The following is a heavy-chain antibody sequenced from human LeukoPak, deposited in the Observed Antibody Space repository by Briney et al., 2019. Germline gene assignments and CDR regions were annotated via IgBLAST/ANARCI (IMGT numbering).Heavy chain of an antibody. CDR2: IRYDGSNK. V-gene: IGHV3-30*02. CDR3: AKDRSGVVPAASPFDP. J-gene: IGHJ5*02. CDR1: GFTFSSYG. D-gene: IGHD2-2*01. Sequence: GGSLRLSCAASGFTFSSYGMHWVRQAPGKGLEWVAFIRYDGSNKYYADSVKGRFTISRDNSKNTLYLQMNSLRAEDTAVYYCAKDRSGVVPAASPFDPWGQGTLVTVSS.